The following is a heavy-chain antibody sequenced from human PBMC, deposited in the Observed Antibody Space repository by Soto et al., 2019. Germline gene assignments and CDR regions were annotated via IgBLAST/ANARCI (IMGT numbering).Heavy chain of an antibody. D-gene: IGHD2-2*01. V-gene: IGHV1-69*02. CDR2: IIPILGIA. J-gene: IGHJ4*02. CDR1: WGTLNNHT. CDR3: AREGTTIG. Sequence: GASVKVSFKASWGTLNNHTINWVRQAPGQGLEWMGRIIPILGIANYAQKFQGRVTITADKSTSTAYMELSSLRSEDTAVYYCAREGTTIGWGQGTLVTVSS.